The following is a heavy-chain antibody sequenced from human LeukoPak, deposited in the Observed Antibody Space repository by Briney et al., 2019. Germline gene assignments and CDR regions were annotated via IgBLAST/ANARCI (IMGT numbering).Heavy chain of an antibody. CDR3: ARKYCGGACTSFDS. D-gene: IGHD2-21*02. CDR2: INHVGST. Sequence: SETLSFTCGVYGGSFSCYYGSWIRKPPGEGRGWGGEINHVGSTIYNPSLKSRVTISVDTSKNQFSRKWSGLTASDTAVYYCARKYCGGACTSFDSWGHGTPVTVSS. J-gene: IGHJ4*01. CDR1: GGSFSCYY. V-gene: IGHV4-34*01.